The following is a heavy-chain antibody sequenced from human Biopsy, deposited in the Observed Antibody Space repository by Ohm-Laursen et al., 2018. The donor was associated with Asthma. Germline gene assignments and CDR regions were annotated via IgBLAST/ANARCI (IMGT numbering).Heavy chain of an antibody. J-gene: IGHJ6*02. CDR2: LIPVLGTP. Sequence: SVKVSCKASGDSFSNYAISWVRQAPGQGLEWMGGLIPVLGTPDHAQMFEGRVTITADESTSTASMELSSLSSESTAVYYWARGYSGSDRIVYYYSGLGVWGHGTTVTVSS. D-gene: IGHD5-12*01. CDR1: GDSFSNYA. CDR3: ARGYSGSDRIVYYYSGLGV. V-gene: IGHV1-69*13.